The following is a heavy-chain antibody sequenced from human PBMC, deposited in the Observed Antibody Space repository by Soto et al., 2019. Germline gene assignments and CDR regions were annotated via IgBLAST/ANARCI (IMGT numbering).Heavy chain of an antibody. J-gene: IGHJ3*01. CDR2: TYYRSKWFH. V-gene: IGHV6-1*01. D-gene: IGHD3-10*01. Sequence: QGQLQQSGPGLVKPSQTLSLTCAISGDSVSSDITSWNWIRQSPSRGLEWLGRTYYRSKWFHDYAASGKSRITINPDTSKNQFPLELNSMTPEDTAVYYCARGNALDVRGQGTVVTVSS. CDR1: GDSVSSDITS. CDR3: ARGNALDV.